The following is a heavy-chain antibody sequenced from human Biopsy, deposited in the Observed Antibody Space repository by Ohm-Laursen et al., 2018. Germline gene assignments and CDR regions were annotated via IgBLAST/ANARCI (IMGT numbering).Heavy chain of an antibody. Sequence: SVKVSCKASGYTFTTYAISWVRQAPGQGLEWMGWISTYNGNTNYAQKVQGRVTMTTDTSTSTAYMELRSLRSDDTAVYYCARGIGSMVRGVIINVNNWFDPWGQGTLVTVSS. CDR1: GYTFTTYA. D-gene: IGHD3-10*01. CDR3: ARGIGSMVRGVIINVNNWFDP. CDR2: ISTYNGNT. V-gene: IGHV1-18*01. J-gene: IGHJ5*02.